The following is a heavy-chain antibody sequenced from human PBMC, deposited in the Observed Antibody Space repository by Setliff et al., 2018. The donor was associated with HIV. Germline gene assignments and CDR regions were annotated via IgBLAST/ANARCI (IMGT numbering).Heavy chain of an antibody. CDR1: GGSISRSSYY. J-gene: IGHJ4*02. D-gene: IGHD5-18*01. CDR2: IYYGGST. V-gene: IGHV4-39*07. CDR3: ARAPGYSYSFYFDS. Sequence: PSETLSLTCTVSGGSISRSSYYWGWIRQPPGKGLEWIANIYYGGSTFYNPSLKSRVTMSVDTSKNQFSLKLNSVTAADTAVYFCARAPGYSYSFYFDSWGQGTLVTVSS.